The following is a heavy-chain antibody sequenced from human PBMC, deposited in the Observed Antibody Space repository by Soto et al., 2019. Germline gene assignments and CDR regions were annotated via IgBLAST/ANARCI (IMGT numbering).Heavy chain of an antibody. J-gene: IGHJ4*02. CDR1: GFTVSSNY. CDR3: ARDHGTYDY. V-gene: IGHV3-21*01. D-gene: IGHD1-1*01. Sequence: GGSLRLSCAASGFTVSSNYMSWVRQAPGKGLEWVSSISSSSSYIYYADSVKGRFTISRDNAKNSLYLQMNSLRAEDTAVYYCARDHGTYDYWGQGTLVTVSS. CDR2: ISSSSSYI.